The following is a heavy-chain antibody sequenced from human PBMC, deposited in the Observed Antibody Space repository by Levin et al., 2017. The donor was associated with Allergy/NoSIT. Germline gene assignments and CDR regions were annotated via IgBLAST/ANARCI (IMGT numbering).Heavy chain of an antibody. CDR2: IYHSGST. CDR1: GGSISSGGYS. Sequence: SETLSLTCAVSGGSISSGGYSWSWIRQPPGKGLEWIGYIYHSGSTYYNPSLKSRVTISVDRSKNQFSLKLSSVTAADTAVYYCARLTMVRGWGFDYWGQGTLVTVSS. V-gene: IGHV4-30-2*01. J-gene: IGHJ4*02. D-gene: IGHD3-10*01. CDR3: ARLTMVRGWGFDY.